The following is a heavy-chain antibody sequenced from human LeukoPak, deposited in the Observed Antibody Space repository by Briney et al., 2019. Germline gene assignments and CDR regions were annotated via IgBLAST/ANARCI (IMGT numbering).Heavy chain of an antibody. V-gene: IGHV3-7*01. D-gene: IGHD6-19*01. CDR3: ARHLHSSGWTAYYYYYMDV. CDR2: IKQDGSEK. CDR1: GFTLSTYW. J-gene: IGHJ6*03. Sequence: GGSLRLSCAASGFTLSTYWMNWVRQAPGKGLEWVATIKQDGSEKYYVDSVKGRFTISRDNAKNSLYLQMNSLRAEDTAVYYCARHLHSSGWTAYYYYYMDVWGKGTTVTISS.